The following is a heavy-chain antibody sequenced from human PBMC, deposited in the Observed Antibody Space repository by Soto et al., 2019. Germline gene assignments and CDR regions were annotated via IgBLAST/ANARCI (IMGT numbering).Heavy chain of an antibody. CDR1: GTSVRSGTYY. CDR3: ARDLSILHTNYGMDV. V-gene: IGHV4-31*03. Sequence: SETLSLTCSVSGTSVRSGTYYWTWIRQHPGKGLEWIGYIYYSGSTYYNPSLKSRVTISVDTSKNQFSLKLSSVTAADTAVYYCARDLSILHTNYGMDVWGQGTTVTVSS. D-gene: IGHD2-21*01. CDR2: IYYSGST. J-gene: IGHJ6*02.